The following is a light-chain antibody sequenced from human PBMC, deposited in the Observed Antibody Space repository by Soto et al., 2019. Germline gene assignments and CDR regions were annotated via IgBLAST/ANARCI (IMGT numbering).Light chain of an antibody. V-gene: IGKV1-33*01. CDR2: DAS. J-gene: IGKJ4*01. CDR1: QDISNY. CDR3: QQYVSFPLS. Sequence: DIQMTQSPSSLSASVGDRVTITCQASQDISNYLNWYQQKPGKAPKLLIYDASNLETGVPSRFSGGGSGTDFTFSINSLQPEDICTYYCQQYVSFPLSVGGGTSVEIK.